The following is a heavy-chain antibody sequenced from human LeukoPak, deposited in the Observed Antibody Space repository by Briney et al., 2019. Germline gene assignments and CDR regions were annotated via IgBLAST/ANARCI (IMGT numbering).Heavy chain of an antibody. Sequence: PGGSLRLSCAASGFTFSSYWMHWVRQAPGKGLEWVAFIRYDGSNKYYADSVKGRFTISRDNAKNTVSLQMNSLSAEDTAVYYCASVFDSWGQGFLVTVSS. D-gene: IGHD5/OR15-5a*01. CDR3: ASVFDS. V-gene: IGHV3-30*02. J-gene: IGHJ4*02. CDR1: GFTFSSYW. CDR2: IRYDGSNK.